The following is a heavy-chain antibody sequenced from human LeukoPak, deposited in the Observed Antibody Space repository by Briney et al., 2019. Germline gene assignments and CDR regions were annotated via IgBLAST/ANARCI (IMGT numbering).Heavy chain of an antibody. V-gene: IGHV4-34*01. Sequence: SETLSLTCAVNGGSFSGYYWSLIRQPPGKGLEWIGEINHSGSTNYNPSLKSRVTISVDTSKNQFSLKLSSVTAADTAVYYCARGFYDSRGYSNPFDHWGQGTLVTVSS. J-gene: IGHJ4*02. CDR3: ARGFYDSRGYSNPFDH. CDR2: INHSGST. D-gene: IGHD3-22*01. CDR1: GGSFSGYY.